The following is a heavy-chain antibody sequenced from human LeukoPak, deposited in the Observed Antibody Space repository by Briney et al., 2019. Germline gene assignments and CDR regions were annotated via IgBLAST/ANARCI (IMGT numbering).Heavy chain of an antibody. Sequence: EASVKVSCKASGYSFTGHYMHWVRQAPGQGLEWMGWINPKSGGTNYAQKFQGRVTMTRDTSISTAYMELSRLRSDDTAVYYCVREIERGYDIDYWGQGTLVTVSS. J-gene: IGHJ4*02. CDR1: GYSFTGHY. CDR3: VREIERGYDIDY. V-gene: IGHV1-2*02. CDR2: INPKSGGT. D-gene: IGHD5-12*01.